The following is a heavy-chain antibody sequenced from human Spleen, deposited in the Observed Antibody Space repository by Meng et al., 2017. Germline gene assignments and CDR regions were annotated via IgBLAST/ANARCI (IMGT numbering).Heavy chain of an antibody. CDR3: ARKAGNCISTTCYSLDY. D-gene: IGHD2-2*01. J-gene: IGHJ4*02. V-gene: IGHV1-69*05. CDR2: INAVFGTT. CDR1: GGIFSNYV. Sequence: SVKVSCKALGGIFSNYVIGWVRQAPGQGLEWMGGINAVFGTTNYAQKFQGRVTSTTDESTSTVYMELTRLTSEDTAVYFCARKAGNCISTTCYSLDYWGQGTLVTVSS.